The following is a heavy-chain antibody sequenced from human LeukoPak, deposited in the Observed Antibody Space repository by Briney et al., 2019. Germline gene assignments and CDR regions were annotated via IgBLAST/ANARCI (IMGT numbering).Heavy chain of an antibody. CDR2: IKTDGSIT. CDR3: ARASSMSPTDAFDI. V-gene: IGHV3-74*01. J-gene: IGHJ3*02. D-gene: IGHD2-8*01. Sequence: GGSLRLSCAASGFSFSVYWMHWVRQAPGKGPVWVSRIKTDGSITDYADFVKGRFTISRDNAKNSLYLQMSSLRAEDTAVYYCARASSMSPTDAFDIWGQGTMVTVSS. CDR1: GFSFSVYW.